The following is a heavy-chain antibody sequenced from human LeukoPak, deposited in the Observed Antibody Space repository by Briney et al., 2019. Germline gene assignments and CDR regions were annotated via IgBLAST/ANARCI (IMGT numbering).Heavy chain of an antibody. D-gene: IGHD3-22*01. CDR3: ARALFRYYDSTGDIRGYYFDY. J-gene: IGHJ4*02. V-gene: IGHV4-59*02. CDR2: TYNSGT. Sequence: PSETLSLTCTVSGYSVSHDYWSWIRQPPGKGLQWIGYTYNSGTIYNPSLNNRVTISLDTSKNQFSLKLSSVTAADTAVYYCARALFRYYDSTGDIRGYYFDYWGQGTLVTVSS. CDR1: GYSVSHDY.